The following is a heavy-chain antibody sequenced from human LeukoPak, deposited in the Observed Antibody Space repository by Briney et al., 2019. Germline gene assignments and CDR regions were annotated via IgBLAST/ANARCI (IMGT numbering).Heavy chain of an antibody. CDR3: ARDGLYYDILTGYSPRETFDY. J-gene: IGHJ4*02. CDR1: GYTLTELS. D-gene: IGHD3-9*01. CDR2: FDPEDGET. V-gene: IGHV1-24*01. Sequence: ASVKVSCKVSGYTLTELSIHWVRQAPGKGLEWMGGFDPEDGETIYAQKFQGRVTMTEDTSTDTAYMELSSLRSEDMAVYYCARDGLYYDILTGYSPRETFDYWGQGTLVTVSS.